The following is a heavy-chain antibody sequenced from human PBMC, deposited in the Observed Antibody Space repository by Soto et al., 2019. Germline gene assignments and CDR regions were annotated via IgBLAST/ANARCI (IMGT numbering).Heavy chain of an antibody. D-gene: IGHD3-10*01. J-gene: IGHJ6*03. V-gene: IGHV4-34*01. CDR3: ARGLVLWFGELSRRGGYYYYMDV. Sequence: QVQLQQWGAGLLKPSETLSLTCAVYGGSFSGYQWSWIRQTPGKGLEWSGGSNDSGDINYNPSLKSRVTILVDSPKKQISLRLSSVTAADTAVYYCARGLVLWFGELSRRGGYYYYMDVWGKGTTVTVSS. CDR1: GGSFSGYQ. CDR2: SNDSGDI.